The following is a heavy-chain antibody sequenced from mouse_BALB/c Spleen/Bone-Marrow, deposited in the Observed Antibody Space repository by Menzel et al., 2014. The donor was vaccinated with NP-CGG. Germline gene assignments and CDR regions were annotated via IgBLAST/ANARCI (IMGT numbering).Heavy chain of an antibody. CDR1: GFNIKDTY. J-gene: IGHJ3*01. Sequence: EVQLQQSGAELVKPGASVKLSCTASGFNIKDTYMHWVKQRPEQGLEWIVGIDPANGNTKYDPKFQGKATITVDTSSNSAYLQLSSLTSEDTAVYYCAYCRYDEGGFAFWGQGTLVTVSA. CDR2: IDPANGNT. V-gene: IGHV14-3*02. D-gene: IGHD2-14*01. CDR3: AYCRYDEGGFAF.